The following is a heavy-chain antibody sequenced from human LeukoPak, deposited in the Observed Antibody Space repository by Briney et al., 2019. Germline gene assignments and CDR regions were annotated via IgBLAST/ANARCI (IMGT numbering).Heavy chain of an antibody. J-gene: IGHJ4*02. CDR2: MSPDENEK. D-gene: IGHD5-12*01. V-gene: IGHV3-7*03. CDR1: EFTFTNYW. CDR3: LGYGNDNP. Sequence: GGTLRLSCAITEFTFTNYWKNWVRQASGKGLEWVANMSPDENEKKYVDSVKGRFTISTDNAKKTLYLQMNSLRVEDTAIYYCLGYGNDNPWGQGALVTVSS.